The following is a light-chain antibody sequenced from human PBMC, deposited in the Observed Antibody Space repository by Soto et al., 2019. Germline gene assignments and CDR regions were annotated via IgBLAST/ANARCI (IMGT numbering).Light chain of an antibody. CDR1: SSDVGRYNY. J-gene: IGLJ2*01. Sequence: QSVLTQPASVSGSPGQSITISCTGTSSDVGRYNYVSWYQQHPGKAPKLLIYDVTNRPSGVSNRFSGSKSGNTASLTISGLQAEDEADDYCSSCTSSCTCVVFGGGTKLTVL. V-gene: IGLV2-14*03. CDR3: SSCTSSCTCVV. CDR2: DVT.